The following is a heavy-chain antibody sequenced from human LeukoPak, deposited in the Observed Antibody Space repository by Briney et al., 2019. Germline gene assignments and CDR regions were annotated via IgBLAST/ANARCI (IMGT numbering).Heavy chain of an antibody. CDR1: GFTVSSNY. Sequence: GGSLRPSCAASGFTVSSNYMSWVRQAPGKGLEWVSVIYSGGSTYYADSVKGRFTISRDNSKNTLYLQMNSLRAEDTAVYYCARSVVPQDYFDYWGQGTLVTVSS. D-gene: IGHD2-2*01. CDR2: IYSGGST. V-gene: IGHV3-66*01. J-gene: IGHJ4*02. CDR3: ARSVVPQDYFDY.